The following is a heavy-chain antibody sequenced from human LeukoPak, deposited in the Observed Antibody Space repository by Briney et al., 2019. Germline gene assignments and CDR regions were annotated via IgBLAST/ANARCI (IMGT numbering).Heavy chain of an antibody. CDR2: INPNNGDT. V-gene: IGHV1-2*02. CDR1: GYTFTAQY. Sequence: ASVKVSCKASGYTFTAQYMHWVRQAPRQGLEWMGWINPNNGDTKYAQSFLGRVTMTRDTSTTTAYLELRSLRSDDPAVYFCASYPRNIPTPPFDYWGQGTLVTVSS. J-gene: IGHJ4*02. CDR3: ASYPRNIPTPPFDY. D-gene: IGHD2-21*01.